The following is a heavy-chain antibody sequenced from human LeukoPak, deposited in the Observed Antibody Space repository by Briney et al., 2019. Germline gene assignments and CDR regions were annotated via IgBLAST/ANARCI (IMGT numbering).Heavy chain of an antibody. J-gene: IGHJ4*02. CDR1: GGSISTYY. CDR2: IYYTET. D-gene: IGHD7-27*01. Sequence: PAEILSLTCTVSGGSISTYYWSWIRQPPGKGLEWIGYIYYTETSYNPSVKSRVTISTDKSKNQFSLKLYSVTDADTAVYYCATRKLGNDYWGQGTLVTVSS. CDR3: ATRKLGNDY. V-gene: IGHV4-59*01.